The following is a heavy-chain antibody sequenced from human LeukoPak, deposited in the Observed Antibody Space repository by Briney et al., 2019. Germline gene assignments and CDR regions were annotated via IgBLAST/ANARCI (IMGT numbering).Heavy chain of an antibody. CDR3: ARNPTYYDSSGYGPNYYYYYMDV. CDR1: GGTFSSYA. V-gene: IGHV1-69*13. D-gene: IGHD3-22*01. J-gene: IGHJ6*03. CDR2: IIPSFGTA. Sequence: GASVKVSCKASGGTFSSYAISWVRQAPGQGLEWMGGIIPSFGTANYAQKFQGRVTITADESTSTAYMELSSLRSEDTAVYYCARNPTYYDSSGYGPNYYYYYMDVWGKGTTVTVSS.